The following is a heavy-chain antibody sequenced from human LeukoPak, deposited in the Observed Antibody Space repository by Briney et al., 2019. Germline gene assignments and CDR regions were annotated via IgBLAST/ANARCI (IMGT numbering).Heavy chain of an antibody. Sequence: ASVKVSCKASGYTFTSYGISWVRQAPGQGLEWMGWISAYNGNTNYAQKLQGRVTMTTDTSTSTAYMELRSLRSDDTAVYYCARIVETPSVDWFDPWGQGTLVTVSS. CDR2: ISAYNGNT. CDR3: ARIVETPSVDWFDP. D-gene: IGHD5-24*01. J-gene: IGHJ5*02. CDR1: GYTFTSYG. V-gene: IGHV1-18*01.